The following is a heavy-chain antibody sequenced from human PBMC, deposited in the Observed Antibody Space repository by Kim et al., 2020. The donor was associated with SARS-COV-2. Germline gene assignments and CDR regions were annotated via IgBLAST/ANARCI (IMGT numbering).Heavy chain of an antibody. V-gene: IGHV4-39*07. CDR2: IYYSGST. J-gene: IGHJ6*02. CDR1: GGSISSSSYY. Sequence: SETLSLTCTVSGGSISSSSYYWGWIRQPPGKGLEWIGSIYYSGSTYYNPSLKSRVTISVDTSKNQFSLKLSSVTAADTAVYYCARSRGLRADYYYYGMDVWGQGTTVTVSS. CDR3: ARSRGLRADYYYYGMDV. D-gene: IGHD4-17*01.